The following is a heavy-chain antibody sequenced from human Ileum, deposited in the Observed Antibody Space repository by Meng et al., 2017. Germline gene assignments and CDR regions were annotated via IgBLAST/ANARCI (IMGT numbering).Heavy chain of an antibody. V-gene: IGHV4-4*02. D-gene: IGHD4-23*01. CDR3: ARHGGYYQGF. J-gene: IGHJ4*02. CDR1: NGTITRGPD. CDR2: ISHGGST. Sequence: QGAQVESGAGPVKASGTLSLPCVVTNGTITRGPDWSWVLLPPGRGLAWIGHISHGGSTFYNPSLKSRVTMSVDKSKSQFSLMLTTVTAADTAVYYCARHGGYYQGFWGQGTLVTVSS.